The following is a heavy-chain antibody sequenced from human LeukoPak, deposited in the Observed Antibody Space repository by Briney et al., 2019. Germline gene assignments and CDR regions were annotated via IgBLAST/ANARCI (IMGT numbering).Heavy chain of an antibody. D-gene: IGHD3-22*01. CDR3: ARGEMEYYYDSSGYYPSDY. Sequence: GASVKVSCKASGYTFTGYYMHWVRQAPGQGLERMRWINPNSGGTNYAQKFQGRVTMTRDTSISTAYMELSRLRSDDTAVYYCARGEMEYYYDSSGYYPSDYWGQGTLVTVSS. J-gene: IGHJ4*02. V-gene: IGHV1-2*02. CDR2: INPNSGGT. CDR1: GYTFTGYY.